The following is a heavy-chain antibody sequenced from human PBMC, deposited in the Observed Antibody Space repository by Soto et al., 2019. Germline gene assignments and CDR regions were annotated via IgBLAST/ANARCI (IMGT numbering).Heavy chain of an antibody. Sequence: EVQLLESGGGLVQPGGSLRLSCAASGFTFSTYAMSWVRQAPRKGLEWVSVISASGGSTFYADSVKGRFTVSRDNSRNTLSLQVISLRVEDTAVYYCAKDLRTSTNYNYGMDVWGQGTTVTVSS. CDR1: GFTFSTYA. CDR3: AKDLRTSTNYNYGMDV. V-gene: IGHV3-23*01. CDR2: ISASGGST. J-gene: IGHJ6*02.